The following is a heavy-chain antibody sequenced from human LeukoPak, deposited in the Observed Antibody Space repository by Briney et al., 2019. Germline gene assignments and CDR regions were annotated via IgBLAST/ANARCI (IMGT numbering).Heavy chain of an antibody. D-gene: IGHD6-13*01. Sequence: GGSLRLSCAASGFTVSSNYMSWVRQAPGKGLEWVSLISGDGGSTYYADSVKGRFTISRDNSKNSLYLQMNSLRTEDTALYYCAKDRIAAAGTSSLSAVVYYYYGMDVWGQGTTVTVSS. CDR3: AKDRIAAAGTSSLSAVVYYYYGMDV. V-gene: IGHV3-43*02. J-gene: IGHJ6*02. CDR1: GFTVSSNY. CDR2: ISGDGGST.